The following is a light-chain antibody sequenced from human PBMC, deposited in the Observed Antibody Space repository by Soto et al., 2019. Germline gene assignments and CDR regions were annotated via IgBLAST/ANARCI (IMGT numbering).Light chain of an antibody. CDR3: TSWDDSLIGFYV. V-gene: IGLV1-44*01. Sequence: QSVLTQPPSASGTPGQRVTISCSGSNSNIGSNTVSWYQQLPGTAPKLLIYNTSQRPSGVPDRFSGSKSGTSASLTISGLQSEDEADYYCTSWDDSLIGFYVFGTGTKVT. CDR2: NTS. CDR1: NSNIGSNT. J-gene: IGLJ1*01.